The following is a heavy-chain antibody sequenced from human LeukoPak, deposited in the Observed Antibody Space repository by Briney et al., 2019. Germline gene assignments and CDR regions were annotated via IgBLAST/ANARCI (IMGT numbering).Heavy chain of an antibody. CDR3: ARGSLRDGYKKGGDFDY. V-gene: IGHV1-18*01. Sequence: GASVKVSCKASGYTFTSYGISWVRQAPGQGLERMGWVSAYNGNTNYAQKLQGRVTMTTDTSTSTAYMELRSLRSDDTAVYYCARGSLRDGYKKGGDFDYWGQGTLVTVSS. CDR1: GYTFTSYG. D-gene: IGHD5-24*01. CDR2: VSAYNGNT. J-gene: IGHJ4*02.